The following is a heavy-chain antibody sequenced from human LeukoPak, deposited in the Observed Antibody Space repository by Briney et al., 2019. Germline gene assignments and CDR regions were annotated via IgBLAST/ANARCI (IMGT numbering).Heavy chain of an antibody. CDR1: GFTFSSYW. V-gene: IGHV3-66*01. CDR2: ISVSGNT. J-gene: IGHJ4*02. Sequence: GGSLRLSCAASGFTFSSYWMHWVRQAPGKGLVWVSAISVSGNTYHADSVKGRFTISRDSSKNTLYLQMNSLRAEDTAVYYCARGAIRFLEWLFSDYWGQGTLVTVSS. D-gene: IGHD3-3*01. CDR3: ARGAIRFLEWLFSDY.